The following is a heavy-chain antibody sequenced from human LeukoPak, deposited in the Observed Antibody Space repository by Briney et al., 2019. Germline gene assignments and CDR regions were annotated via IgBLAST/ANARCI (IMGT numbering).Heavy chain of an antibody. V-gene: IGHV4-31*03. Sequence: SETLSLTCTVSGASISSGTYYWSWIRQHPGKGLEWIGYIYYSGSTYYNPSLKSRVTISVDTSKNQFSLKLSSVTAADTAVYYCARGKYCIGGNCYANWFDPWGQGTLVTVSS. CDR1: GASISSGTYY. D-gene: IGHD2-15*01. CDR2: IYYSGST. CDR3: ARGKYCIGGNCYANWFDP. J-gene: IGHJ5*02.